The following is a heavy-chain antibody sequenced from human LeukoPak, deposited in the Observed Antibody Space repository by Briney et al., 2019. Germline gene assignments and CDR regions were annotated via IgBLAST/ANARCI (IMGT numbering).Heavy chain of an antibody. V-gene: IGHV3-23*01. CDR1: GFTFSSFA. CDR2: ISGSGGSA. D-gene: IGHD6-19*01. J-gene: IGHJ4*02. CDR3: AKPYRSGWYYFDC. Sequence: GGSLRLSCTASGFTFSSFAMSWVRQAPGKGLEWVSAISGSGGSAYYADSVKGRFTISRDNSENTLFLQMNSLRAEDTAVYYCAKPYRSGWYYFDCWGLGTLVTVSS.